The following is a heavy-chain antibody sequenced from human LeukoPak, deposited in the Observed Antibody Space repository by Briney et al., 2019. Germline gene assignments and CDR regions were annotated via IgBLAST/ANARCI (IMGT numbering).Heavy chain of an antibody. CDR1: GGSISSYY. J-gene: IGHJ4*02. D-gene: IGHD6-19*01. CDR3: ASWGAVAQDY. Sequence: PSETLSLTCTVSGGSISSYYWSWIRQPPGKGLEWIGYIYYSWSTNYNPSLKSRVTISVGTSKNQFSLKLSSVTAADTAVYYCASWGAVAQDYWGQGTLVTVSS. CDR2: IYYSWST. V-gene: IGHV4-59*08.